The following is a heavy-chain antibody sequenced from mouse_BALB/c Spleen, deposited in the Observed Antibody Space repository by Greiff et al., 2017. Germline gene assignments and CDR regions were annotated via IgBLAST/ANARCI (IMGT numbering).Heavy chain of an antibody. J-gene: IGHJ2*01. CDR1: GFTFSSYA. D-gene: IGHD2-4*01. CDR3: ARGGGLRFPFDY. V-gene: IGHV5-6-5*01. CDR2: ISSGGST. Sequence: EVNLVESGGGLVKPGGSLKLSCAASGFTFSSYAMSWVRQTPEKRLEWVASISSGGSTYYPDSVKGRFTISRDNARNILYLQMSSLRSEDTAMYYCARGGGLRFPFDYWGQGTTLTVSS.